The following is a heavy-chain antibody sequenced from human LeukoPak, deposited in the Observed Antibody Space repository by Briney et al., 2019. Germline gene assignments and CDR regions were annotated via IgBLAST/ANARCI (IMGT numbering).Heavy chain of an antibody. J-gene: IGHJ3*02. CDR3: TRGYSGSWVYAFDI. CDR1: GSGFSDQY. D-gene: IGHD5-12*01. V-gene: IGHV3-72*01. CDR2: TANKDNSYTT. Sequence: PGGSLRLSCVASGSGFSDQYMDWVRQAPGKGLEWVGRTANKDNSYTTEYAASVKGRFVISRDDSRNSLYLQMNSLKIEDTAVYHCTRGYSGSWVYAFDIWGQGTMVTVSS.